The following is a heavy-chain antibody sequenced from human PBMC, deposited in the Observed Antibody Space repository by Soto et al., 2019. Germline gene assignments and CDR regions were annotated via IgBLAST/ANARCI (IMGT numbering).Heavy chain of an antibody. J-gene: IGHJ5*02. V-gene: IGHV4-30-2*01. CDR3: GRVPAP. CDR1: GGSISSGGYS. CDR2: IYHSGST. Sequence: QLQLQESGSGLVKPSQTLSLTCAVSGGSISSGGYSWIWIRRPPGKGLEWIGYIYHSGSTDYNPSLKSRVTTSVDRSKDQFALKLSSVTAADTAVYDGGRVPAPWGQGTLVTVSS.